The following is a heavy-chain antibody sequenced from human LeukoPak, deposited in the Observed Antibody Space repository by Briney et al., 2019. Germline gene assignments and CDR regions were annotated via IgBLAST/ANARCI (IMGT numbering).Heavy chain of an antibody. CDR1: GFTFSDYY. CDR2: ISSSGNAT. V-gene: IGHV3-11*04. CDR3: ARELYYYDSSGYGLAY. Sequence: GGSLRLSCAASGFTFSDYYMSWIRQAPGKGLECVSYISSSGNATYHADSVKGRFTISRDNAKNSLYLQMSSLRAEDTAVYYCARELYYYDSSGYGLAYWGQGTLVTVSS. D-gene: IGHD3-22*01. J-gene: IGHJ4*02.